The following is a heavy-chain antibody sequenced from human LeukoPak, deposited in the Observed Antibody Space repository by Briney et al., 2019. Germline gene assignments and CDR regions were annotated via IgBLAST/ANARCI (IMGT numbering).Heavy chain of an antibody. J-gene: IGHJ4*02. CDR2: MNPKSGYT. Sequence: ASVKVSCKASGYTFTNYDINWVRQAIGQRLEWMGWMNPKSGYTGYAQKFQGRVTMTRDTSISTAYMELGSLRFEDTAVYYCARVTGSIDYWGQGTLVTVSS. CDR3: ARVTGSIDY. D-gene: IGHD1-26*01. V-gene: IGHV1-8*01. CDR1: GYTFTNYD.